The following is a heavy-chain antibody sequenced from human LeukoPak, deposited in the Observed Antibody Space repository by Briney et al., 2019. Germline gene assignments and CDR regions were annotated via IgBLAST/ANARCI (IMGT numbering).Heavy chain of an antibody. D-gene: IGHD4-11*01. CDR2: INPKRGVT. J-gene: IGHJ4*02. Sequence: ASVKVSCKASGYTFTDYYVHWVRQAPGQGLEWMGWINPKRGVTNSAQKFQGRVTMTRDTSIGTIYMELRSLISDDTAAYYCARGVAVTDRARFFDYWGQGTLVTVSS. CDR1: GYTFTDYY. V-gene: IGHV1-2*02. CDR3: ARGVAVTDRARFFDY.